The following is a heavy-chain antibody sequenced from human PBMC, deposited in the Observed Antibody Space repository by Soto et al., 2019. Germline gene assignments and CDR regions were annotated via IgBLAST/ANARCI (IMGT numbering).Heavy chain of an antibody. CDR2: IDPSDSYT. CDR3: ERQGMATNYYYYGMDV. D-gene: IGHD5-12*01. V-gene: IGHV5-10-1*01. J-gene: IGHJ6*02. Sequence: GESLKISCKGSGYSFTSYWISWVRQMPGKGLEWMGRIDPSDSYTNYSPSFQGHVTISADKSISTAYLQWSSLKASDTAMYYCERQGMATNYYYYGMDVWGQGTTVTVSS. CDR1: GYSFTSYW.